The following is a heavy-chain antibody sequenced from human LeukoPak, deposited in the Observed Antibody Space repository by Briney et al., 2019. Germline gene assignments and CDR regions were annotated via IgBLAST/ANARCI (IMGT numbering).Heavy chain of an antibody. CDR3: AKEGYDFWSGYTQRHLDY. D-gene: IGHD3-3*01. CDR1: GFTFSSYG. Sequence: PGGSLRLSCTASGFTFSSYGMHWVRQAPGKGLEWVTLISYDGSNKYYADSVKGRFTISRDNSKNTLYLQMNSLRAEDTAVYYCAKEGYDFWSGYTQRHLDYWGQGTLVTVSS. V-gene: IGHV3-30*18. J-gene: IGHJ4*02. CDR2: ISYDGSNK.